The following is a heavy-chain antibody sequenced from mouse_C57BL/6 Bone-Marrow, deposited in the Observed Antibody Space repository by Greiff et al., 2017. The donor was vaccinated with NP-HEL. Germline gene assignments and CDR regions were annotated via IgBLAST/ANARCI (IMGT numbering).Heavy chain of an antibody. CDR2: IWSGGST. D-gene: IGHD1-1*01. CDR3: ARNPYGSSSYYFDY. CDR1: GFSLTSYG. V-gene: IGHV2-2*01. Sequence: QVQLKQSGPGLVQPSQSLSITCTVSGFSLTSYGVHWVRQSPGKGLEWLGVIWSGGSTDYNAAIISRLSISKDNSKSQVFFEMNSLQADDSAIYYCARNPYGSSSYYFDYWGQGTTLTVSS. J-gene: IGHJ2*01.